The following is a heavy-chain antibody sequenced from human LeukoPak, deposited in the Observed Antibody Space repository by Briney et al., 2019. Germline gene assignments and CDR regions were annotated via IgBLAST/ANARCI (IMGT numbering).Heavy chain of an antibody. CDR2: IWYDGSK. V-gene: IGHV3-33*01. CDR1: GVAFDSHG. D-gene: IGHD3-22*01. CDR3: ARARNNYDRSGFSALDY. J-gene: IGHJ4*02. Sequence: PGRSLRLSCAASGVAFDSHGMHWVRQAPGKGLEWVAVIWYDGSKDYADSVEGRFTISRDNSKNTLYLQMNSLRAEDTAVYYCARARNNYDRSGFSALDYWGQGTLVTVSS.